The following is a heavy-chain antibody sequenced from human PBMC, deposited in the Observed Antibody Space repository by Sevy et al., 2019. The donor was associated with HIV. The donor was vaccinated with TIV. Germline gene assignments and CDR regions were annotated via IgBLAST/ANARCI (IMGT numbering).Heavy chain of an antibody. CDR3: ARTFAVVVAGSPMSNRFDP. V-gene: IGHV5-51*01. CDR1: GYIFTNYW. Sequence: GESLKISCKGSGYIFTNYWIGWVRQMPGKGLEWMGIIYPGDSDTRYSPSFQGQVTISADKSISTAYLQWSSLKASDTAIYYCARTFAVVVAGSPMSNRFDPWGQGTLVTVSS. D-gene: IGHD2-15*01. J-gene: IGHJ5*02. CDR2: IYPGDSDT.